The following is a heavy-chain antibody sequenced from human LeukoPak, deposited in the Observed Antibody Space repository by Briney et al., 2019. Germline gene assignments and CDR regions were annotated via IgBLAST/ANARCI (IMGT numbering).Heavy chain of an antibody. D-gene: IGHD4-4*01. CDR3: ARLGATVTTAVDC. V-gene: IGHV4-39*01. CDR2: VYYTGSP. J-gene: IGHJ4*02. Sequence: PSETLSLTCAVYGGSFSSYYWGWIRQPPGKGLEWIGSVYYTGSPYYNPSLKSRVTISVDTSKSQFSLKLSSVTAADTGVYYCARLGATVTTAVDCWGQGTLVTVSS. CDR1: GGSFSSYY.